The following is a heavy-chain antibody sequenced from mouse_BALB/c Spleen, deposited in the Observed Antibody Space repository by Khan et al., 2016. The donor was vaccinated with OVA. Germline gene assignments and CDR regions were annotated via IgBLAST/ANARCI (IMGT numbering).Heavy chain of an antibody. D-gene: IGHD2-14*01. J-gene: IGHJ3*01. CDR1: GYTFTSYT. V-gene: IGHV1-4*01. CDR2: INPSNGYT. CDR3: VRDGAYHRNDGWFAY. Sequence: VQLQQSGAELARPGASVKMSCKASGYTFTSYTIHWIKLRPGQGLEWIGYINPSNGYTNYNQKFKDKAKLTADKSSTTAYMELSSLTSDDSALYNCVRDGAYHRNDGWFAYWGQGTLVTVSA.